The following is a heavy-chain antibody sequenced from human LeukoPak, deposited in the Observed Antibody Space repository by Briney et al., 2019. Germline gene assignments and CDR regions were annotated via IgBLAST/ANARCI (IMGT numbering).Heavy chain of an antibody. J-gene: IGHJ4*02. Sequence: PSETLSLTCAVYGGSFSDYYWGWIRQPPGKGPEWIGSIYHSGSTYYNPSLKSRVTISVDTSKNQFSLKLSSVTAADTAVYYCASLDCSSTSCSIRGYYWGQGTLVTVSS. CDR2: IYHSGST. V-gene: IGHV4-38-2*01. CDR1: GGSFSDYY. D-gene: IGHD2-2*01. CDR3: ASLDCSSTSCSIRGYY.